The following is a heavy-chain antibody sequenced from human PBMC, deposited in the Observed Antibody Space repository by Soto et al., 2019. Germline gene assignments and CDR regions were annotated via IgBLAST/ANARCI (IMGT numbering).Heavy chain of an antibody. V-gene: IGHV2-5*02. CDR2: IYWDDDR. J-gene: IGHJ6*02. CDR3: IQSRCGGDCLQSYASYYYYGMDV. D-gene: IGHD2-21*02. CDR1: AFSLSTCGVG. Sequence: QITLKESGPTLVKPTQTLTLTCTFSAFSLSTCGVGVAWIRQPPGKALKWLALIYWDDDRRYSPSRRSRLTINKDTSKHLVVLTMTNMDPVDTATYFCIQSRCGGDCLQSYASYYYYGMDVWGQGTTVTVSS.